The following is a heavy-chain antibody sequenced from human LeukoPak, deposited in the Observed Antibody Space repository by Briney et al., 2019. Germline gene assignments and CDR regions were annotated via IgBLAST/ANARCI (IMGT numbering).Heavy chain of an antibody. V-gene: IGHV1-2*02. CDR1: GYTFDGYY. Sequence: ASVKVSCKASGYTFDGYYIHWVRRAPGQGLEWLGWINPDKGATKTAQKFRDRVIMTTHKSLATAYMEVTNLTSDDTAVYTRSSWDCSSGSCYTNMNFDHWGQGSLVPVSS. D-gene: IGHD2-15*01. CDR3: SSWDCSSGSCYTNMNFDH. J-gene: IGHJ4*02. CDR2: INPDKGAT.